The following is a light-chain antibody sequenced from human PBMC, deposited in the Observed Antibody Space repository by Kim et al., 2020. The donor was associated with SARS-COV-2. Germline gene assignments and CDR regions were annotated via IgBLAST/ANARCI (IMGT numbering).Light chain of an antibody. CDR1: SGRIXNDX. CDR2: DDD. CDR3: QXSDTNYGVV. V-gene: IGLV6-57*04. Sequence: NFMLTQPHSVSESPGKTVTISCTRSSGRIXNDXVQXXQQRPGXAPTTIIYDDDXRPSGVPDRFSGSXDRSSNSASLTXSGLKTEDEADYYCQXSDTNYGVVXGGGTXLT. J-gene: IGLJ2*01.